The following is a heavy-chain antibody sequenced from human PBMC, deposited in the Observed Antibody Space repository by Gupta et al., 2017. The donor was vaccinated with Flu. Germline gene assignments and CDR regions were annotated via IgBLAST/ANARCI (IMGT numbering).Heavy chain of an antibody. V-gene: IGHV3-7*01. CDR1: GFTFSNYW. CDR2: IKEDGSVK. J-gene: IGHJ4*02. Sequence: EVQLVESGGGLVQTGGSLRLSCAASGFTFSNYWMDRVRQAPGKGLEWVANIKEDGSVKNYVDTVKGRFTISRDNGKNSVYIQMNALRPEDTAVYYCARNRGWEQFDYWGQGALVTVS. D-gene: IGHD5-24*01. CDR3: ARNRGWEQFDY.